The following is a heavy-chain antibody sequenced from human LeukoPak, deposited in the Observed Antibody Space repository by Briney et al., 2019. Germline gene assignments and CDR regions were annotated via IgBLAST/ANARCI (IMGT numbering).Heavy chain of an antibody. V-gene: IGHV4-61*02. D-gene: IGHD5-24*01. J-gene: IGHJ4*02. CDR1: GGSISSGSYY. CDR3: ARSLRGLQRSTTFDY. CDR2: IYTSGST. Sequence: PSQTLSLTCTVSGGSISSGSYYWSWIRQPAGKGLEWIGRIYTSGSTKYNASLKIRVTISVDTSKNQFSLKLSSVTAADTAVYYCARSLRGLQRSTTFDYWGQGTLVTVSS.